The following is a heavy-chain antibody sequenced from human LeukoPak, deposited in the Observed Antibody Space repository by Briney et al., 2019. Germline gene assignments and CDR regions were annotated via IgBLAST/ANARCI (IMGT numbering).Heavy chain of an antibody. CDR2: IGGSGDNP. V-gene: IGHV3-23*01. CDR3: AKDRSIAARPLFDY. CDR1: GFTFSSYV. J-gene: IGHJ4*02. D-gene: IGHD6-6*01. Sequence: AGSLRLSCAASGFTFSSYVMSWVRQAPGKGLEWVASIGGSGDNPYYAHSEKGRFTISRDNSKNTLYLQMNSLRAEDTAIYYCAKDRSIAARPLFDYWGQGTLVTVSS.